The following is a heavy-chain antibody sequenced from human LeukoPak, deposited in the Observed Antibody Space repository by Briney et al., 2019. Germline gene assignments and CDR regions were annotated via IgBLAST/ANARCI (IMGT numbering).Heavy chain of an antibody. Sequence: GGSLRLSCAASGFTFSSYSMNWVRQAPGKGLEWVSSISSSSSYIYYADSVKGRFTISRDNAKNSLYLQMNSLRAEDTAVYYCASDTGTTYYYGMDVWGQGTTVTVSS. J-gene: IGHJ6*02. CDR2: ISSSSSYI. CDR3: ASDTGTTYYYGMDV. D-gene: IGHD1-1*01. V-gene: IGHV3-21*01. CDR1: GFTFSSYS.